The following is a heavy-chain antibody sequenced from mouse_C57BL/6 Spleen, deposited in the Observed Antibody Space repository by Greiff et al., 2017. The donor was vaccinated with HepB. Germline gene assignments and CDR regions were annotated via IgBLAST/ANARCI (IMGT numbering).Heavy chain of an antibody. CDR2: IYPGSGST. J-gene: IGHJ3*01. V-gene: IGHV1-55*01. CDR1: GYTFTSYW. CDR3: ARRGPYYYYDGTWFAY. D-gene: IGHD2-4*01. Sequence: QVQLQQPGAELVKPGASVKMSCKASGYTFTSYWITWVKQRPGQGLEWIGDIYPGSGSTNYNEKFKSKATLTVDTSSSTAYMQLSSLTSEDSAVYYCARRGPYYYYDGTWFAYWGQGTLVTVSA.